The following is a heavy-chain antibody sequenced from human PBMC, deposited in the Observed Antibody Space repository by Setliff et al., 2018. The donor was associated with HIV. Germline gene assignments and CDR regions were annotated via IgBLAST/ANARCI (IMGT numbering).Heavy chain of an antibody. J-gene: IGHJ4*02. D-gene: IGHD2-15*01. CDR3: AADRIVLGDY. CDR2: IKSDGSVI. V-gene: IGHV3-74*01. Sequence: GGSLRLSCAGSGLNFNNYWMHWVRQAPGKGLVWVSHIKSDGSVIQYADSVKGRFTISRDNAKNTLYSQMNSLRVEDTAVYYCAADRIVLGDYWGQGTLVTVSS. CDR1: GLNFNNYW.